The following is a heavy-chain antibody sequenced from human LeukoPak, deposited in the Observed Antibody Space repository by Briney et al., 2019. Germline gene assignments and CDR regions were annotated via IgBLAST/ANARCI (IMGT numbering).Heavy chain of an antibody. CDR1: GFTFDDYT. CDR3: AKDIYCSGGSCYSRIYYYGMDV. D-gene: IGHD2-15*01. Sequence: GGSLRLSCAASGFTFDDYTMHWVRQAPGKGLEWVSLISWDGGSTYYADSGKGRFTISRDNSKNSLYLQMNSLRTEDTALYYCAKDIYCSGGSCYSRIYYYGMDVWGQGTTVTVSS. J-gene: IGHJ6*02. CDR2: ISWDGGST. V-gene: IGHV3-43*01.